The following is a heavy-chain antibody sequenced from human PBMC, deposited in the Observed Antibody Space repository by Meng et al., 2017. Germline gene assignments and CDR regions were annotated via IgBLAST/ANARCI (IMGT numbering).Heavy chain of an antibody. J-gene: IGHJ4*02. V-gene: IGHV4-38-2*02. CDR2: IYHSGST. CDR1: GYSISSGYY. D-gene: IGHD6-19*01. CDR3: ARGRVAVAGSGGIDY. Sequence: SETLSLTCTVSGYSISSGYYWGWIRQPPGKGLEWIGSIYHSGSTYYNPSLKSRVTISVDTSKNQFSLKLSSVTAADTAVYYCARGRVAVAGSGGIDYWGQGTLVTVSS.